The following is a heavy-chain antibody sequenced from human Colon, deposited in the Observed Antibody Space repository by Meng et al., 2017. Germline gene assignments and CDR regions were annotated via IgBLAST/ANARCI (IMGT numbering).Heavy chain of an antibody. Sequence: QVHRQESGPGLVRPSATLSLICSVSGGSVSSAGYQWSWIRQPPGKGLEWIGYASTNYNPSLKSRVTISVDTSKNQFSLRLTSVTAADTAVYYCARDYWGSLDFWGQGILVTVSS. CDR3: ARDYWGSLDF. CDR2: AST. V-gene: IGHV4-61*08. CDR1: GGSVSSAGYQ. D-gene: IGHD3-16*01. J-gene: IGHJ4*02.